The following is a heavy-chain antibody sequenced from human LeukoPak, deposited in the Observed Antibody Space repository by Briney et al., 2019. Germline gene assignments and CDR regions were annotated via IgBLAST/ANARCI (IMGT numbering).Heavy chain of an antibody. D-gene: IGHD2-21*02. CDR2: LNWNGGST. CDR1: GFTFNDYG. Sequence: GGSLRLSCAASGFTFNDYGMSWVREAPGKGVEWVSGLNWNGGSTGYADSVKGRFTISRDDSKNTLYLQMNSLRAEDTAVYYCAKDPTEDFDYWGQGTLVTASS. J-gene: IGHJ4*02. CDR3: AKDPTEDFDY. V-gene: IGHV3-20*04.